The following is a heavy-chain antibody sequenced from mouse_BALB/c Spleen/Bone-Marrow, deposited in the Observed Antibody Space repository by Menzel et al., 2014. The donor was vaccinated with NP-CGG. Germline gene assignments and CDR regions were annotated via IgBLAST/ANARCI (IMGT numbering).Heavy chain of an antibody. J-gene: IGHJ4*01. Sequence: EVHLVESGGGLVKPGGSLKLSCAASGFAFSSYDMSWVRQTPEKRLEWVAYISSGGGSTYYPDTVKGRFTISRDNAKNTLYLQMGSLKSEDTAMYYCARPLYYYGSSPFYAMDYWGQGTSVTVSS. CDR1: GFAFSSYD. D-gene: IGHD1-1*01. CDR2: ISSGGGST. CDR3: ARPLYYYGSSPFYAMDY. V-gene: IGHV5-12-1*01.